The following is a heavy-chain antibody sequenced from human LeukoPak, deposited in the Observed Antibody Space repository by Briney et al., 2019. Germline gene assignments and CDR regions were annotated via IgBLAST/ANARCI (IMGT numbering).Heavy chain of an antibody. CDR3: AKDVAAEYYFDY. CDR1: GFTFSGYG. Sequence: GGSLRLSCAASGFTFSGYGVHWVRQAPGKGLEWVAVISYDGSNKYYADSVKGRFTISRDNSKNTLYLQMNSLRAEDTAVYYCAKDVAAEYYFDYWGQGTLVTVSS. CDR2: ISYDGSNK. V-gene: IGHV3-30*18. J-gene: IGHJ4*02. D-gene: IGHD6-13*01.